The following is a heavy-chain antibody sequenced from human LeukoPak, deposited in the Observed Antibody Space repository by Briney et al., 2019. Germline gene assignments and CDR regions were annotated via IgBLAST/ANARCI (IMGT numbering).Heavy chain of an antibody. CDR3: ARGGGGRVYYGGNSRNGWFDP. Sequence: SETLSLTCAVSNASISGRNWWNWVPQPPGKGLEWIGEVSHSGSTNFNPSLKSRVTISVDTSKNQFFLKLLFCAAADTAVYYCARGGGGRVYYGGNSRNGWFDPWGQGTLVTVSS. CDR2: VSHSGST. CDR1: NASISGRNW. J-gene: IGHJ5*02. D-gene: IGHD4-23*01. V-gene: IGHV4-4*02.